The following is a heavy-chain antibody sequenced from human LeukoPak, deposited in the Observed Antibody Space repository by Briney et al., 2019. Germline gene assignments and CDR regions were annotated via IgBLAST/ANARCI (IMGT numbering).Heavy chain of an antibody. Sequence: PSETLSLTCTVSGDSISSYYWSWIRQPAGKGLEWIGRIYTSGSTTYNPSLKSRVTMSVDTSKNQFSLKLSSVTAADTAVYYCARGLGYCRGGSCLAFDCWGQGTLVTVSS. CDR3: ARGLGYCRGGSCLAFDC. J-gene: IGHJ4*02. D-gene: IGHD2-15*01. CDR2: IYTSGST. V-gene: IGHV4-4*07. CDR1: GDSISSYY.